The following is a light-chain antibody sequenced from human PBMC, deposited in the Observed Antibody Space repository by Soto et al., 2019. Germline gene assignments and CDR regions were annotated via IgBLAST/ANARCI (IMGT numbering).Light chain of an antibody. V-gene: IGKV1-33*01. Sequence: DIQMTQSPYSLSASVGDRVTITCQASQDISNYLNWYQQQPGKAPKLLIYDASNLETGVPSRFSRSGSGTVFTFTISSLQPEDIATYYCQQDDNPSLTFGGGTKVEIK. CDR3: QQDDNPSLT. CDR2: DAS. J-gene: IGKJ4*01. CDR1: QDISNY.